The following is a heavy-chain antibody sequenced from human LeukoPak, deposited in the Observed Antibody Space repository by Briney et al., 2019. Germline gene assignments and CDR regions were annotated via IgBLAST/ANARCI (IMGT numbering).Heavy chain of an antibody. Sequence: SETLSLTCTVSGASISGSSYYWVWIRQPPVKGLDWIGRIYYSGSTYYNPSLKSRVTISVDTSKNQFSLNLSSVTAADTAVYYCARHRCGDDCLRAYYFDYWGQGALVTVSS. CDR3: ARHRCGDDCLRAYYFDY. CDR1: GASISGSSYY. CDR2: IYYSGST. V-gene: IGHV4-39*01. J-gene: IGHJ4*02. D-gene: IGHD2-21*02.